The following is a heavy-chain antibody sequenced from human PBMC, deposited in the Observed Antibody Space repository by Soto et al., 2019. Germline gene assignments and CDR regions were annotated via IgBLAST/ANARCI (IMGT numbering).Heavy chain of an antibody. CDR2: IKQDGSEK. CDR3: ATTGGY. Sequence: EVQLVESGGGLVQPGGSLRLSCAASEFTFIGSWMKWVRQAPGRGLAWVATIKQDGSEKYYVDSAKGRFTISRDTAKNSLYLQMNSLRAEDTAVYYCATTGGYWGQGTLVTASS. V-gene: IGHV3-7*05. D-gene: IGHD3-10*01. J-gene: IGHJ4*02. CDR1: EFTFIGSW.